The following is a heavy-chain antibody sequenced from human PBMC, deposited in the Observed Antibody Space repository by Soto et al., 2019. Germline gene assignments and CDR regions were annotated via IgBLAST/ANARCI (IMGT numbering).Heavy chain of an antibody. Sequence: PSETLSLTGTVSVYSISSGSYWACIRQPPGKGPEWIASIYHGGTTFYNPSLKSRITISVDTSNNQFSLKLTSVTAADTAVYYCARVHVMVVAGSTFDYWGHGTLVTVSS. CDR1: VYSISSGSY. J-gene: IGHJ4*01. CDR2: IYHGGTT. D-gene: IGHD6-19*01. CDR3: ARVHVMVVAGSTFDY. V-gene: IGHV4-38-2*02.